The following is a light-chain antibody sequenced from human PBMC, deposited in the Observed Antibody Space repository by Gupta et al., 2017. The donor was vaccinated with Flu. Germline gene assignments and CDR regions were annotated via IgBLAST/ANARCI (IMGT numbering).Light chain of an antibody. Sequence: DIQMTQSPSSLSASVGDRVTITCRASQGISNYLAWYQQQPGTGPKLLIYTASALQSGGPSRCSGSGDGTDVNLTISSRQPEDVDAYYCQQEDRDHPGLTFGGGTKVEIK. CDR1: QGISNY. V-gene: IGKV1-27*01. J-gene: IGKJ4*01. CDR2: TAS. CDR3: QQEDRDHPGLT.